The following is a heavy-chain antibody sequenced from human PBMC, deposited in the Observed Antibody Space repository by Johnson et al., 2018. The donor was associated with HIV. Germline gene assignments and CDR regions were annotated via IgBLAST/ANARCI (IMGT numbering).Heavy chain of an antibody. CDR1: GFTFNNYA. CDR2: VSAGGGRT. D-gene: IGHD2-21*02. CDR3: AKEGGDLNWGKDAFDS. J-gene: IGHJ3*02. Sequence: VQLVESGGGLVQPGGSLRLSCTASGFTFNNYAMSWVRQAPGKGPQWVSSVSAGGGRTYYADSVGARFTISRDNSKNTLYLQMHSRRVEDTASYFCAKEGGDLNWGKDAFDSWGHGTMVTVSS. V-gene: IGHV3-23*04.